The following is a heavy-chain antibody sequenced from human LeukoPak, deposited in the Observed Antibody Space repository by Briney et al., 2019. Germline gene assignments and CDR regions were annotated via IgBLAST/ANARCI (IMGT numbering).Heavy chain of an antibody. D-gene: IGHD5-12*01. CDR1: GGSISSYY. Sequence: KPSETLSLTCTVSGGSISSYYWSWIRQPPGKGLEWIGYIYYSGSTNYNPSLKSRVTISVDTSKNQFSLQLSSVTAADTAVYYCARGGIVATIGGSFDYWGQGTLVTVSS. CDR3: ARGGIVATIGGSFDY. J-gene: IGHJ4*02. CDR2: IYYSGST. V-gene: IGHV4-59*01.